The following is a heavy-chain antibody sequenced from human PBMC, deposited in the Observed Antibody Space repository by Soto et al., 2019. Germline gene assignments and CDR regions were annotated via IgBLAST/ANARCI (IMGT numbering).Heavy chain of an antibody. D-gene: IGHD5-12*01. Sequence: SETLSLTCTVSGGSISSDYYHWTWIRQSPGKGLEWIGYIHHSGSIHYNPSLKSRVTISVDTPKNQFSLNLSSVTAADTAVYYCATGGGWLPDKWGQGTLVTVSS. CDR2: IHHSGSI. V-gene: IGHV4-30-4*08. J-gene: IGHJ4*02. CDR1: GGSISSDYYH. CDR3: ATGGGWLPDK.